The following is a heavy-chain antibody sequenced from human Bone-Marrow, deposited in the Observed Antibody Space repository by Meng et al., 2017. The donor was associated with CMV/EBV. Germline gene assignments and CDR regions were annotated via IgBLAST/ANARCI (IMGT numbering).Heavy chain of an antibody. CDR3: ARVGAGADY. Sequence: GGYLRLSCAASGFTFSSYAMHWVRQAPGKGLEWVAVISYDGSNKYYADSVKGRFTISRDNSKNTLYLQMNSRRAEDTAVYYCARVGAGADYWGQGTLVTVSS. CDR1: GFTFSSYA. V-gene: IGHV3-30*04. D-gene: IGHD3-16*01. CDR2: ISYDGSNK. J-gene: IGHJ4*02.